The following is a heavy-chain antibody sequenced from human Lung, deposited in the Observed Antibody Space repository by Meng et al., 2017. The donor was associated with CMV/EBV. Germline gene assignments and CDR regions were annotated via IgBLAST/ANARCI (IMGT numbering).Heavy chain of an antibody. CDR3: AKQGARSVETTMVPYGEFDY. J-gene: IGHJ4*02. Sequence: GSLRLXCIVSGGSISSGDYYWGWIRQSPGKALEWIGSVYYTGRADYSPSLKNRVTISVDTSRNQFSLNLHSVTAADTALYYCAKQGARSVETTMVPYGEFDYXGQGXLVTVSS. CDR1: GGSISSGDYY. V-gene: IGHV4-39*01. CDR2: VYYTGRA. D-gene: IGHD5-18*01.